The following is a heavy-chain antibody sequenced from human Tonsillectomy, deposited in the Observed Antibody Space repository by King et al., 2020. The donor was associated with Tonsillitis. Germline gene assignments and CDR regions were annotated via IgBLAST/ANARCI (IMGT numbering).Heavy chain of an antibody. CDR2: IPNDEGNK. Sequence: VQLVESGGGVVQLGRSLSLACAASGFTFSSYAMHWVRQAPGKGWEWVALIPNDEGNKYYADSGKGRLPIPRDKSKNTLYLQMNSLRVEDSAVYYCTNDPAAGDYGSGGYYYGTYFDYWGLGTLVTVSS. V-gene: IGHV3-30*18. D-gene: IGHD3-22*01. J-gene: IGHJ4*02. CDR1: GFTFSSYA. CDR3: TNDPAAGDYGSGGYYYGTYFDY.